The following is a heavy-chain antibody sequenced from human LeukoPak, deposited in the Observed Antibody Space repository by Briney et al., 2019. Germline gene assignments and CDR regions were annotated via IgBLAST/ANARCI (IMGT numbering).Heavy chain of an antibody. Sequence: PGRSLRLSCAASGFTFSSYAMSWVRQAPGKGLEWVSAISGSGGSTYYADSVKGRFTISRDNSKNTLYLQMNSLRAEDTAVYYCAKVPAKYYYDSPDYWGQGTLVTVSS. CDR3: AKVPAKYYYDSPDY. CDR1: GFTFSSYA. J-gene: IGHJ4*02. V-gene: IGHV3-23*01. D-gene: IGHD3-22*01. CDR2: ISGSGGST.